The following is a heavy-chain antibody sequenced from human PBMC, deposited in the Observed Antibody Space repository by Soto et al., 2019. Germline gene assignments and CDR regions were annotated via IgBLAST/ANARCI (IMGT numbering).Heavy chain of an antibody. D-gene: IGHD6-19*01. CDR3: AKAPGPWLVDEPSQDEYFQH. Sequence: SLRLSCAASGFTFDDYAMHWVRQAPGKGLEWVSGISWNSGSIGYADSVKGRFTISRDNAKNSLYLQMNSLRAEDTALYYCAKAPGPWLVDEPSQDEYFQHWGQGTLVTVSS. J-gene: IGHJ1*01. CDR1: GFTFDDYA. V-gene: IGHV3-9*01. CDR2: ISWNSGSI.